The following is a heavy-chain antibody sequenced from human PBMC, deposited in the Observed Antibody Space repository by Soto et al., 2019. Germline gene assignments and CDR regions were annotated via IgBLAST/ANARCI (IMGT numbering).Heavy chain of an antibody. Sequence: PQASLTISCQVSRYSFPSYWIAWVRTLPGTRLTPMGIIYPGDSDTKYSPSFQGQVTFSADKSISTAFLQWSSLKASDTAMYYCARIGQGSLYDNSGYYSLVNGMDVWGQGTKVTVSS. CDR3: ARIGQGSLYDNSGYYSLVNGMDV. J-gene: IGHJ6*02. D-gene: IGHD3-22*01. CDR2: IYPGDSDT. CDR1: RYSFPSYW. V-gene: IGHV5-51*01.